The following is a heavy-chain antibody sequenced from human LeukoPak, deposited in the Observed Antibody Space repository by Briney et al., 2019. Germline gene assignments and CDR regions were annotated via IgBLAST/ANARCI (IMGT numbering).Heavy chain of an antibody. D-gene: IGHD2-2*01. J-gene: IGHJ4*02. Sequence: ASVKLSCKASGYTFTSFYIHWLRQGHGQGLEWMGIINSNGGHTKSAPKFQDRVTMTRDTSTSTLYMELSSLGSEDTAVYYCAREGSYAFYFDYWGQGTLVTVSS. V-gene: IGHV1-46*01. CDR3: AREGSYAFYFDY. CDR2: INSNGGHT. CDR1: GYTFTSFY.